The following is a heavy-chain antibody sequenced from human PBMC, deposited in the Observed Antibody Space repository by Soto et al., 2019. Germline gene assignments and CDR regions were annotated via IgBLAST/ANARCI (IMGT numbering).Heavy chain of an antibody. J-gene: IGHJ5*02. CDR2: ISYDGSNT. CDR3: ARISRYCCGGDFHA. V-gene: IGHV3-30*03. D-gene: IGHD2-15*01. Sequence: QAHLVESGGGVVQPGTSLRLSCAASGVSFNSYDIHWVRQAPGKGPEWVAIISYDGSNTYYSDSVRGRFTISRDNSKDTLYLQMHSLRSEDTAIYYCARISRYCCGGDFHAWGQGTQVTVSS. CDR1: GVSFNSYD.